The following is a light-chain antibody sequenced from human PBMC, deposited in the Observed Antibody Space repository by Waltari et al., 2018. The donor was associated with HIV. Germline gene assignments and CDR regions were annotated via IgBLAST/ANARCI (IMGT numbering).Light chain of an antibody. Sequence: QSVLTQPPSASGTPGQRVTISCSGSSSNIGRNYVYWYQQLPRTTPKHLIHRNNQRPPGVPDRFSGSKSGTSVSLAISGLRSEDEADYYCAAWDDRLSGWVFGGGTKLTV. CDR2: RNN. CDR1: SSNIGRNY. J-gene: IGLJ3*02. CDR3: AAWDDRLSGWV. V-gene: IGLV1-47*01.